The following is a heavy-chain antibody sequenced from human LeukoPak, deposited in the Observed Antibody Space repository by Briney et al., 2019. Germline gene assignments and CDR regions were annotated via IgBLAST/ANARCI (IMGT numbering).Heavy chain of an antibody. Sequence: SGGSLRLSCAASGFTFSSYSMNWVRQAPGKGLEWVSYISSSSTIYYADSVKSRFTISRDNAKNSLYLQMNSLRAEDTAVYYCASLGCSSTSCYNYWGQGTLVTVSS. V-gene: IGHV3-48*01. J-gene: IGHJ4*02. CDR1: GFTFSSYS. CDR2: ISSSSTI. CDR3: ASLGCSSTSCYNY. D-gene: IGHD2-2*02.